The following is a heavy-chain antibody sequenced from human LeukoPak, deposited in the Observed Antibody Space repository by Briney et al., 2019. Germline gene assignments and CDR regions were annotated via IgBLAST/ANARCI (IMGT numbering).Heavy chain of an antibody. V-gene: IGHV4-34*01. CDR3: ARDITPVAD. D-gene: IGHD6-19*01. CDR2: INHSGST. Sequence: SETLSLTCAVYGGSFSGYYWSWIRQPPGKGLEWIGEINHSGSTNYNPSLKSRVTISVDTSKNQFSLKLSSVTAADTAVYYCARDITPVADWGQGTLVTVSS. J-gene: IGHJ4*02. CDR1: GGSFSGYY.